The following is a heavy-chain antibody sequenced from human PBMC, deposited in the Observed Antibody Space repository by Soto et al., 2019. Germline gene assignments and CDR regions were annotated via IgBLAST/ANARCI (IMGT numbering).Heavy chain of an antibody. Sequence: GGSLRLSCAASGFTFSSYWMSWVRQAPGKGLEWVANIKQDGSEKYYVDSVKGRFTISRDNAKNSLYLQMNSLRAEDTAVYYCARGGIAAAGNYYGMDVWGQGTTVTVSS. J-gene: IGHJ6*02. CDR2: IKQDGSEK. V-gene: IGHV3-7*01. CDR1: GFTFSSYW. D-gene: IGHD6-13*01. CDR3: ARGGIAAAGNYYGMDV.